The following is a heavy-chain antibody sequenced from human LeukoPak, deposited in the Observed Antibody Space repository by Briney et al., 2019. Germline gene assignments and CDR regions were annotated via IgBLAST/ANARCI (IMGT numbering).Heavy chain of an antibody. Sequence: GGSLRLSCAASGFTVSSNYMSWVRQAPGKGLEWVSGIYSGGSTYYADSVKGRFTISRDISRNTLYLQMNSLRVDDTAVYYCARDPPAVAANTYGWGQGALVTVSS. D-gene: IGHD6-6*01. CDR2: IYSGGST. V-gene: IGHV3-53*01. CDR1: GFTVSSNY. J-gene: IGHJ4*02. CDR3: ARDPPAVAANTYG.